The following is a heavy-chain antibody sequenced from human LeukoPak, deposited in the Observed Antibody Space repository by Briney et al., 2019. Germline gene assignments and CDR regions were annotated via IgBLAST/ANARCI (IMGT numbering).Heavy chain of an antibody. CDR2: INHSGST. D-gene: IGHD6-13*01. CDR3: ARGGVIAAAGTYYYYYYMDV. V-gene: IGHV4-34*01. Sequence: SETLSLTCAVYGGSFSGYYWSWIRQPPGKGLEWIGEINHSGSTNYNPSLKSRVTISVDKSKNQFSLKLSSVTAADTAVYYCARGGVIAAAGTYYYYYYMDVWGKGTTVTISS. J-gene: IGHJ6*03. CDR1: GGSFSGYY.